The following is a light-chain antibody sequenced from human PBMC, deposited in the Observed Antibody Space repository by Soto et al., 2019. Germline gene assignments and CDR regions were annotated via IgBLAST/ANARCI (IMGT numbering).Light chain of an antibody. CDR1: QGISNY. CDR3: QKYNNAPRT. J-gene: IGKJ1*01. V-gene: IGKV1-27*01. CDR2: AAS. Sequence: DIQMTQSPSSLSASVGDTVTITCRASQGISNYLAWYQQKPGQVPNLLIYAASTLQSGVPSRFSGSGSGTAFTLTISTLRPEDVATYYCQKYNNAPRTFGHGTKVEI.